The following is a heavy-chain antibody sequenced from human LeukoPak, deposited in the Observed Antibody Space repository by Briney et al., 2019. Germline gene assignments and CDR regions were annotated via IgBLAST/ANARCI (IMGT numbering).Heavy chain of an antibody. J-gene: IGHJ5*02. CDR3: ASETDYGDYGHWFDP. CDR2: IIPIFGTA. CDR1: GGTFSSYA. V-gene: IGHV1-69*01. Sequence: GSSVKVSCKASGGTFSSYAISWVRQAPGQGLEWMGGIIPIFGTANYAQKFQGRVTITADESTSTAYMELSSLRSEDTAVYYCASETDYGDYGHWFDPWGQGTLVTVSS. D-gene: IGHD4-17*01.